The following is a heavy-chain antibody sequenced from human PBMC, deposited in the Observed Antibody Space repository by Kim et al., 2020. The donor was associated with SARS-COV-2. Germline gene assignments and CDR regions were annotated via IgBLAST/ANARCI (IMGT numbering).Heavy chain of an antibody. D-gene: IGHD6-13*01. Sequence: FQGRVTMTRDTSTSTVYMELSSLRSEDTAVYYCARAAAGTGYYYYGMDVWGQGTTVTVSS. V-gene: IGHV1-46*01. CDR3: ARAAAGTGYYYYGMDV. J-gene: IGHJ6*02.